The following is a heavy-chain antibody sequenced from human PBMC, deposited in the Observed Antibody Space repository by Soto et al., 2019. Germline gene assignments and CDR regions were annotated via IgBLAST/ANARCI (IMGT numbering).Heavy chain of an antibody. J-gene: IGHJ1*01. CDR2: ISANGATS. CDR1: GFTFSSYA. Sequence: GGSLRLSCAAFGFTFSSYAMTWVRQAPGKGLELVSTISANGATSYYADSVKGRFTISRDDSKDTLYLQMNSLRAEDTAVYYCAKPEFSSGWYSYFQHWGQGTLVTVSS. D-gene: IGHD6-19*01. V-gene: IGHV3-23*01. CDR3: AKPEFSSGWYSYFQH.